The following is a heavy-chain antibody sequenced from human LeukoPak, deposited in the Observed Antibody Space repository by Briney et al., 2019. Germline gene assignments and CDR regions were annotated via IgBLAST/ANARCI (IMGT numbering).Heavy chain of an antibody. V-gene: IGHV4-34*01. J-gene: IGHJ4*02. D-gene: IGHD6-13*01. CDR1: GGSFSGYY. CDR2: INHSGGT. Sequence: SETLSLTCAVYGGSFSGYYWSWIRQPPGKGLEWIGEINHSGGTNYNPSLKSRVTISVNTSKNQFSLKLSSVTAADTAVYYCARDRSSSWHFDYWGQGTLVTVSS. CDR3: ARDRSSSWHFDY.